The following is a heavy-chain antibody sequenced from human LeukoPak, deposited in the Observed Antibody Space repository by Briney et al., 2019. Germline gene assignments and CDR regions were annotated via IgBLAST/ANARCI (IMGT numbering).Heavy chain of an antibody. CDR1: GDSISYYY. V-gene: IGHV4-59*08. Sequence: SETLSLTCNVSGDSISYYYWGWIRQPPGKGLEWIGYIYYSGSTYTNYNPSLKSRVNISVDASKNQFSLNLSSVTGADTAMYYCARLTIVVPSFGVDVWGPGTTVTVSS. CDR2: IYYSGSTYT. D-gene: IGHD4-4*01. CDR3: ARLTIVVPSFGVDV. J-gene: IGHJ6*02.